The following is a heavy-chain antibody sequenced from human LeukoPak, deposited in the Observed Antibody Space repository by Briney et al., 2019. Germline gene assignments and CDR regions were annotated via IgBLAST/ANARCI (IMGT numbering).Heavy chain of an antibody. CDR2: IYYSGST. J-gene: IGHJ4*02. CDR1: GGSISSGVYS. CDR3: ARQPRAGSGWYEPFDY. D-gene: IGHD6-19*01. V-gene: IGHV4-39*01. Sequence: PSETLSLTCAVSGGSISSGVYSWSWIRQPPGKGLEWIGSIYYSGSTYYNPSLKSRVTISVDTSKDQFSLKLSSVTAADTAVYYCARQPRAGSGWYEPFDYWGQGTLVTVSS.